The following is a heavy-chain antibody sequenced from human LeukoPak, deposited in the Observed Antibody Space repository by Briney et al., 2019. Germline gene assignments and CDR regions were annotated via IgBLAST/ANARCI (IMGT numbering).Heavy chain of an antibody. Sequence: PGGSLRLSCAASEFTFSRYSMNWVRQAPGKGLEWVSSISATGIYRYYVDSVKGRFTISRDNAKNSLYLQMNSLRAEDTAVYYCARAPVYYDESSGYLKISNWYFDHWGRGTLVTVSS. V-gene: IGHV3-21*01. J-gene: IGHJ2*01. CDR1: EFTFSRYS. CDR3: ARAPVYYDESSGYLKISNWYFDH. D-gene: IGHD3-22*01. CDR2: ISATGIYR.